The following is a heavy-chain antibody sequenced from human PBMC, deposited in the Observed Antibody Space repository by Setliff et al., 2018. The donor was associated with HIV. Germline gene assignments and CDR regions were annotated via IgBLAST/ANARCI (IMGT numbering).Heavy chain of an antibody. CDR2: IGYTSDSYI. CDR1: GFTFSDYY. V-gene: IGHV3-11*01. Sequence: GGSLRLSCAASGFTFSDYYMSWIRQTPGKGLECISYIGYTSDSYIYYADSVKGRFTVSRDNAENSVYLQMNGLRVDDTALYYCTRDGGEYWGEGTLVTVSS. D-gene: IGHD3-16*01. J-gene: IGHJ4*02. CDR3: TRDGGEY.